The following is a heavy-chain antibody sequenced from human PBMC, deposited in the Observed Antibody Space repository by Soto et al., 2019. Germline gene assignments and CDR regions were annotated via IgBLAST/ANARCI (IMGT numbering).Heavy chain of an antibody. V-gene: IGHV4-59*01. CDR2: IYYSGST. D-gene: IGHD6-6*01. CDR1: GGSLSYFY. Sequence: SETLSLTCTVSGGSLSYFYWCWSRQPPGKGLEWIGYIYYSGSTNYNPSLKSRVTISVDTSKNQFSLNLRSMSPADTAVYYCARVGGLAARTFDYWGPGTLVTVSS. CDR3: ARVGGLAARTFDY. J-gene: IGHJ4*02.